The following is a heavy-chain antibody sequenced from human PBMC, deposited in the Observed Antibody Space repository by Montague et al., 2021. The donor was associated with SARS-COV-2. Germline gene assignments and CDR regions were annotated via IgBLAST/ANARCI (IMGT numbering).Heavy chain of an antibody. Sequence: SETLSLTCTVSGFSIGSGYYWGWIRQPPGKVLEWIWSIYHSGITYYTPSLHSRLTMSIDTSTNQFSLRLTSVTAADTAVFFCVREKAGGLRNVFDIWGQGTTVTVSS. CDR3: VREKAGGLRNVFDI. CDR2: IYHSGIT. CDR1: GFSIGSGYY. V-gene: IGHV4-38-2*02. J-gene: IGHJ3*02.